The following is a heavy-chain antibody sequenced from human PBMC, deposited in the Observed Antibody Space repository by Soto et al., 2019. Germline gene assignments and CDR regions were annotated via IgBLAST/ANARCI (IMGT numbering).Heavy chain of an antibody. Sequence: SETLSLTCTVSGGSISSYYWTWIRQPPGKGLEWIGFMYNSGSTNYNPSLKSRVTISVDTSKNQFSLKLSSVTAADTAVYYCARLARDGDYWGQGTLVTVSS. CDR2: MYNSGST. J-gene: IGHJ4*02. V-gene: IGHV4-59*08. CDR1: GGSISSYY. CDR3: ARLARDGDY.